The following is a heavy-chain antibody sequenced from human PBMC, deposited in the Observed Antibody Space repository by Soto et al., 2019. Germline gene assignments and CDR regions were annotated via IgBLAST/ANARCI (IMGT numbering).Heavy chain of an antibody. CDR2: IYSGGST. CDR3: ARESAGYGGGYYYYYGRDV. J-gene: IGHJ6*02. D-gene: IGHD5-12*01. V-gene: IGHV3-53*02. Sequence: EVQLVETGGGLIQPGGSLRLSCAASGFTVSSNYMSWVRQAPGKGLEWVSVIYSGGSTYYADSVKGRFTISRDNSKNTLYLQMNSLRAEDTAVYYCARESAGYGGGYYYYYGRDVWGQGTTVTVSS. CDR1: GFTVSSNY.